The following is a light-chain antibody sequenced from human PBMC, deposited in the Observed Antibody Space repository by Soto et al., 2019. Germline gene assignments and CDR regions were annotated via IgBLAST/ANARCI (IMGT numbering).Light chain of an antibody. Sequence: VLTQPPSVSGAPGQRVTIPCTGSSSNIGANYDVHWYQHRPGTAPKLLIFGNNNRPSGVPDRFSGSKSGTSASLAITGLQAEDEGDYYCQSYDSTLSARYVFGTGTKVTVL. CDR1: SSNIGANYD. CDR3: QSYDSTLSARYV. J-gene: IGLJ1*01. V-gene: IGLV1-40*01. CDR2: GNN.